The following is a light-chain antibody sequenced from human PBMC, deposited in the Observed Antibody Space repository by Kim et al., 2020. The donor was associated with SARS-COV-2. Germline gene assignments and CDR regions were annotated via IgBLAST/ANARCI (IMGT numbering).Light chain of an antibody. CDR2: SNN. Sequence: GQRVTSSCSRSSSNIGSNTVNWYQQRPGTAPKLLIYSNNQRPSGVPDRFSGSKSGTSASLAISGLQSEDEADYYCAAWDDSLNGWVFGGGTQLTVL. J-gene: IGLJ3*02. CDR1: SSNIGSNT. V-gene: IGLV1-44*01. CDR3: AAWDDSLNGWV.